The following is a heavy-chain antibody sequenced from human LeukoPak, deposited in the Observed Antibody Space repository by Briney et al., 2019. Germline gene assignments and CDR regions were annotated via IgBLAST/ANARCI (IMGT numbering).Heavy chain of an antibody. CDR1: GFTFSSYA. CDR2: ISYDGSNK. V-gene: IGHV3-30-3*01. CDR3: ARDPMYSGSYLKSLDY. J-gene: IGHJ4*02. D-gene: IGHD1-26*01. Sequence: PGGSLRLSCAASGFTFSSYAMHWVRQAPGKGLEWVAVISYDGSNKYYADSVKGRFTISRDNSKNTLYLQMNSLRAEDTAVYYCARDPMYSGSYLKSLDYWGQGTLVTVSS.